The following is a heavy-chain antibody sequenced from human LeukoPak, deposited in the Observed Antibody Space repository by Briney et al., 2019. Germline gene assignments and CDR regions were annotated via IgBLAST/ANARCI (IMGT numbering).Heavy chain of an antibody. CDR2: ISAYNGNT. J-gene: IGHJ5*02. Sequence: GASVKVSCKASGYTFTSYGISWVRQAPGQGLEWMGWISAYNGNTNYAQKFQGRVTITADESTSTAYMELSSLRSEDTAVYYCARGANYPPYYNWFDPWGQGTLVTVSS. CDR3: ARGANYPPYYNWFDP. V-gene: IGHV1-18*01. D-gene: IGHD1-7*01. CDR1: GYTFTSYG.